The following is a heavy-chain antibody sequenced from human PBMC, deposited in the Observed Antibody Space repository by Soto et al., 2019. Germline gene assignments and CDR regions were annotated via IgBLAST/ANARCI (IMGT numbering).Heavy chain of an antibody. CDR3: AREKSDYAY. Sequence: SETLSLTCSVSGGSISTSIHYWDWFRQPPGKGLEWIGSIYYSGSTYYNPSLKSRVTMSVDTSKNQFSLKLSSVTAADTAVYYCAREKSDYAYWGQGTLVTVSS. V-gene: IGHV4-39*02. D-gene: IGHD4-17*01. J-gene: IGHJ4*02. CDR2: IYYSGST. CDR1: GGSISTSIHY.